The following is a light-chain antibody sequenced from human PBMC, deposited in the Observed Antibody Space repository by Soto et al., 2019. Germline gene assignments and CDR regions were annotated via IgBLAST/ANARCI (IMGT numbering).Light chain of an antibody. CDR3: QQYDSSPRT. J-gene: IGKJ1*01. V-gene: IGKV3-20*01. CDR1: QSVSSSY. CDR2: GAS. Sequence: ETELTQSPGTLSLSPGQGATLSCSASQSVSSSYLAWYQQKPGQAPRLLIYGASSRATGIPDRFSGSGSGADFTLTISRLEPEDFAVYYCQQYDSSPRTFGQGTKVDIK.